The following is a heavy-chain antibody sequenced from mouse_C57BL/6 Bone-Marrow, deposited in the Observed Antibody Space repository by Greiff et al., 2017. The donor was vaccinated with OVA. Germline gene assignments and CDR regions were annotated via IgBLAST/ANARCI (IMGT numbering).Heavy chain of an antibody. V-gene: IGHV1-59*01. CDR3: ARSGDGYYGAWFAY. D-gene: IGHD2-3*01. J-gene: IGHJ3*01. CDR1: GYTFTSYW. Sequence: VQLQQSGAELVRPGTSVKLSCKASGYTFTSYWMHWVKQRPGQGLEWIGVIDPSDSYTNYNQKFKGKATLTVDTSSSTAYMQLSSLTSEDSAVYYCARSGDGYYGAWFAYWGQGTLVTVSA. CDR2: IDPSDSYT.